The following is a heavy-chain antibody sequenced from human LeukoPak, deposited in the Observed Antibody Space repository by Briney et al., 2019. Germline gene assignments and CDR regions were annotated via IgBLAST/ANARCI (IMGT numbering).Heavy chain of an antibody. Sequence: PSANLSLTWAFYGGSFSGYYWGWIRPPPRNGLEWIGEINHSGNTKYNPSPKTRVTISVDTSKNQFSLKLTSVTPAHTDFFFWARQNPAAAGQVLYYCGRGTLFTVSS. J-gene: IGHJ4*02. CDR2: INHSGNT. V-gene: IGHV4-34*01. CDR1: GGSFSGYY. CDR3: ARQNPAAAGQVLYY. D-gene: IGHD6-13*01.